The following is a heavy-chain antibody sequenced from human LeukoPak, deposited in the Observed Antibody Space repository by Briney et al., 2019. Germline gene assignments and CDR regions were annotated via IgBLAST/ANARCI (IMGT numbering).Heavy chain of an antibody. D-gene: IGHD5-24*01. V-gene: IGHV4-30-4*08. J-gene: IGHJ1*01. CDR2: IYYGGST. Sequence: SSETLSLTCTISGGSISSGDYYWSWIRQPPGKGLEWIGYIYYGGSTYYNPSPKSPVTISVDTSKNQFPLNRISATAADTDMYYCARDPVEMATIGDCGEGTLVTVSS. CDR3: ARDPVEMATIGD. CDR1: GGSISSGDYY.